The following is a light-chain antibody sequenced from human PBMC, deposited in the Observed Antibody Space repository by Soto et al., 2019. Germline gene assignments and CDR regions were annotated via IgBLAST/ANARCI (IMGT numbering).Light chain of an antibody. J-gene: IGKJ2*01. CDR3: QQYSNRYT. CDR2: GAS. CDR1: QSVSSS. Sequence: EIVMTQSPATLSVSPGERATLSCRASQSVSSSLAWYQHKPGQAPRLLIYGASIRATGIPGRFSGSGSGTEFTLTISSLQSEDFAGYYCQQYSNRYTFGQGTKLEIK. V-gene: IGKV3D-15*01.